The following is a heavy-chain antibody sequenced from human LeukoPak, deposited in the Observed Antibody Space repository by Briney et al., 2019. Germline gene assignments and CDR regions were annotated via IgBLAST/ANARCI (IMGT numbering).Heavy chain of an antibody. CDR2: IYSGGNT. V-gene: IGHV3-66*01. D-gene: IGHD3-10*01. J-gene: IGHJ4*02. CDR3: VRDEGIHGSGSN. Sequence: PGGSLRLSCAASGFTVSSNYMSWVRQAPGKGLEWVSVIYSGGNTYYADSVKGRFTISRDNSKNTLYLQMNSLRGEDTAVYYWVRDEGIHGSGSNWGQGTLVTVSS. CDR1: GFTVSSNY.